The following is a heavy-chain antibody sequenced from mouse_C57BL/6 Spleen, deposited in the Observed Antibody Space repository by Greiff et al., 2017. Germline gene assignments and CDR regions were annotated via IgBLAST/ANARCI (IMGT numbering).Heavy chain of an antibody. V-gene: IGHV5-4*01. Sequence: EVKVVESGGGLVKPGGSLKLSCAASGFTFSSYAMSWVRQTPEKRLEWVATISDGGSYTYYPDNVKGRFTISRDNAKNNLYLQMSHLKSEDTAMYYCARDGGGYADYWGQGTTLTVSS. CDR1: GFTFSSYA. CDR2: ISDGGSYT. J-gene: IGHJ2*01. D-gene: IGHD2-2*01. CDR3: ARDGGGYADY.